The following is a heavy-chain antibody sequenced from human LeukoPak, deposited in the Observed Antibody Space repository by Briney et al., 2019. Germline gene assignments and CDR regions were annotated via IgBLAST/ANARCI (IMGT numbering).Heavy chain of an antibody. CDR1: GYTFTSYD. CDR3: ARGIGVPGGDY. V-gene: IGHV1-8*03. J-gene: IGHJ4*02. CDR2: MNPNIGNT. Sequence: ASVKVSCKASGYTFTSYDINWVRQATGQGLEWMGGMNPNIGNTGYAQKFQGRVTITRNTSISTAYMELGSLRSEDTAVYYCARGIGVPGGDYWGQGTLVTVSS. D-gene: IGHD1-1*01.